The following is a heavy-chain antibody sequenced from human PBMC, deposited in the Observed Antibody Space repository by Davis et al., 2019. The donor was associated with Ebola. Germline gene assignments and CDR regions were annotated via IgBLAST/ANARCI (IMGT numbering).Heavy chain of an antibody. J-gene: IGHJ4*02. D-gene: IGHD3-22*01. V-gene: IGHV3-30*18. CDR1: GFTFSSYG. CDR3: AKDARGGYYYADF. Sequence: PGGSLRLSCAASGFTFSSYGMHWVRQAPGKGLECVAVISYDGNQKYYADSVKGRFTISRDNSKTTVDLQMNSLRPEDTALYYCAKDARGGYYYADFWGQGTLVTVSS. CDR2: ISYDGNQK.